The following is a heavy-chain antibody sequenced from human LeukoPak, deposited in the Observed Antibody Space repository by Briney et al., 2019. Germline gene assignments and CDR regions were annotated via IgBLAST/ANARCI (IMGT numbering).Heavy chain of an antibody. D-gene: IGHD3-10*01. CDR2: IYYSGST. CDR3: ARVRPPSMVRDAFDI. Sequence: PSETLSLTCTVSGGSISSSSYYWGWIRQPPGKGLEWIGSIYYSGSTYYNPSLKSRVTISVDTSKNQFSLKLSSVTAADTAVYYCARVRPPSMVRDAFDIWGQGTMVTVSS. J-gene: IGHJ3*02. V-gene: IGHV4-39*07. CDR1: GGSISSSSYY.